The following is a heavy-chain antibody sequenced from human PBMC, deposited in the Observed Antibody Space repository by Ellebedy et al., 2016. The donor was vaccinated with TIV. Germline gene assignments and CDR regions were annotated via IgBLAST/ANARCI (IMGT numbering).Heavy chain of an antibody. CDR2: ISRSGST. CDR3: ARESRSYDILTGYYKFEAGGFDI. D-gene: IGHD3-9*01. J-gene: IGHJ3*02. Sequence: SETLSLTCTVSGYSISSGYYWGWIRQPPGKGLEWIGSISRSGSTYYNPSLKSRVTISVDTSKNPFSLKLSSVTAADTAVYYCARESRSYDILTGYYKFEAGGFDIWGQGTMVTVSS. V-gene: IGHV4-38-2*02. CDR1: GYSISSGYY.